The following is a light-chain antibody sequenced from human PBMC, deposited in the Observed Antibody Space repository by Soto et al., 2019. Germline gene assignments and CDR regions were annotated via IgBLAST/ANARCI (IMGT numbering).Light chain of an antibody. CDR2: DAS. V-gene: IGKV3-11*01. J-gene: IGKJ4*01. CDR3: QQRSNWPST. Sequence: EIVLTLSPATLSLSPGDRATLSCRASQSVSSYLAWYQQKPGQAPRLLIYDASNRATGIPARFSGSGSGTDFTLTITTLEPEDFAVYYCQQRSNWPSTFGGGTKVEIK. CDR1: QSVSSY.